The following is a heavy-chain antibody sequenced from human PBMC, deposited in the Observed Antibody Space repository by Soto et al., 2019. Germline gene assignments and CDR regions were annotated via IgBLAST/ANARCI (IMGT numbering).Heavy chain of an antibody. CDR3: ARLAYDCSSTSCYYYYYYKDV. V-gene: IGHV4-59*08. CDR2: SYYLGST. J-gene: IGHJ6*03. D-gene: IGHD2-2*01. Sequence: SETLSVTCTPSGGSISSYYWSLLRQPPGGGLEFIGYSYYLGSTNFHPSLKSRVSISVDTSKNQFSRKLISVTAADTAVYYCARLAYDCSSTSCYYYYYYKDVWGKGTTDTV. CDR1: GGSISSYY.